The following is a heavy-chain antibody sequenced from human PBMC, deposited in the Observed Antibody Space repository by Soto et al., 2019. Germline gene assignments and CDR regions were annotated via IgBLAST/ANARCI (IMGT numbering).Heavy chain of an antibody. Sequence: EVQLLESGGGLVQPGGSLILSCAASGFTFSTFDMTWVRQPPGKGLEWVSLIRGSSGSTYYADSVRGRFTISKDNSKKTLYLQMNSLRAEDTAVYFCVKGAWLDYWGQGNMVTVSS. CDR1: GFTFSTFD. CDR2: IRGSSGST. CDR3: VKGAWLDY. J-gene: IGHJ4*02. V-gene: IGHV3-23*01.